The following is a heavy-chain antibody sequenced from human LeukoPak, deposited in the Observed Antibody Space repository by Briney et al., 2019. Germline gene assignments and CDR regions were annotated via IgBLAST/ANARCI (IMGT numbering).Heavy chain of an antibody. CDR2: INYRWST. Sequence: SQTLSLTCPVSGGFISSFYWSWIRKHPGKGLEWNGYINYRWSTNYNPTLKRRVTKSVDTSKNQFCLKLSSVTAADTAVYYCARLGIGVVPSAMLGDYYFDYWGQGTLVTVSS. CDR1: GGFISSFY. J-gene: IGHJ4*02. CDR3: ARLGIGVVPSAMLGDYYFDY. V-gene: IGHV4-59*01. D-gene: IGHD2-2*01.